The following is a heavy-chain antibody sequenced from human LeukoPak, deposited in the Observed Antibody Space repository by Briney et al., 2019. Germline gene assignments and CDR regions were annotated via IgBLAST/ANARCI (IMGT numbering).Heavy chain of an antibody. CDR3: ARAYYYGSGSYWYFDL. V-gene: IGHV4-34*01. J-gene: IGHJ2*01. Sequence: NPSETLSLTCAVYGGSFSGYYWSWIRQPPGKGLEWIGEINHSGSTNYNPSLKSRVTISVDTSKNQFSLKLSSVTAADTAVYYCARAYYYGSGSYWYFDLWGRGTLVTVSS. D-gene: IGHD3-10*01. CDR2: INHSGST. CDR1: GGSFSGYY.